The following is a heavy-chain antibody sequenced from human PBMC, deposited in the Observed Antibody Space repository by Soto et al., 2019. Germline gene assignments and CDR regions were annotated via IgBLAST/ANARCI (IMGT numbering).Heavy chain of an antibody. D-gene: IGHD2-15*01. V-gene: IGHV1-18*01. J-gene: IGHJ5*02. Sequence: QVRLVQSGAEVKKPGASVKVSCKASGYTFINYGISWVRQAPGQGLEWMGWISAYNGNTNYVQKFQGRVTMTTDTSTSTAYMELRSLRSADTALYFCARDRFYCSGGSCYSGWFDPWGQGTLVTVSS. CDR2: ISAYNGNT. CDR3: ARDRFYCSGGSCYSGWFDP. CDR1: GYTFINYG.